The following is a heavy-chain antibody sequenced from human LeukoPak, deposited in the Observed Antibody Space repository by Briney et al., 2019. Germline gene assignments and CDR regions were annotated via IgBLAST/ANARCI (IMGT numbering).Heavy chain of an antibody. J-gene: IGHJ4*02. CDR3: ARLDYSKFGY. Sequence: ASVKVSCKASGYTFTGYYMHWVRQAPGQGLEWMGIIKPSDGSTIYAQKFQGRVTMTSDTSTTTVYMEVSSLRSDDTAVYYCARLDYSKFGYWGQGTLVTVSS. V-gene: IGHV1-46*01. CDR2: IKPSDGST. D-gene: IGHD4-11*01. CDR1: GYTFTGYY.